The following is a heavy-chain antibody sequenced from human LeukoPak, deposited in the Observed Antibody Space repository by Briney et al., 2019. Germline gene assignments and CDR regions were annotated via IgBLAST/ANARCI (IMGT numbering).Heavy chain of an antibody. Sequence: LGGSLRPSCAASGFTFSNYWMHWVRQAPGKGLVWVSRIIGDGSSTNYADSVKGRFTISRDNAMNTLYLQMNSLRVEDTAVYYCARDIRFGPWGQGTLVTVSS. CDR3: ARDIRFGP. CDR2: IIGDGSST. J-gene: IGHJ5*02. CDR1: GFTFSNYW. V-gene: IGHV3-74*01. D-gene: IGHD2-21*01.